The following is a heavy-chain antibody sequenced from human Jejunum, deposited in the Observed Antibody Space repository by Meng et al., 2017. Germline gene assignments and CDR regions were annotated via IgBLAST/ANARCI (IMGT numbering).Heavy chain of an antibody. CDR3: ARLANSSPDY. D-gene: IGHD6-13*01. V-gene: IGHV4-39*01. CDR1: GGSISSRSYY. J-gene: IGHJ4*02. Sequence: QLQLQESGPGLVKPSETLSLTCTVSGGSISSRSYYWGWIRQPPGKGLEWFASVFYSGTTYYNPSLQSRVTISIDTSKNQFSMRLTSVTATDTSVYYCARLANSSPDYWGRGTLVTVSS. CDR2: VFYSGTT.